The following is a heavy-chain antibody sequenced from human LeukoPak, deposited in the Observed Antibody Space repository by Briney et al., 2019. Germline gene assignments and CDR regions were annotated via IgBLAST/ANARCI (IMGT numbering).Heavy chain of an antibody. CDR2: ICPSDGNT. Sequence: PGGSLRLSCAASGFTFSKYAMSWVRQAPGKGLEWVSAICPSDGNTFYADSVKGRFTISRDNSKNTLSLQMNSLRAEDTAVYYCAKGMVAFYRDSSGYYLFDQWGQGTLVTVSS. CDR1: GFTFSKYA. D-gene: IGHD3-22*01. CDR3: AKGMVAFYRDSSGYYLFDQ. V-gene: IGHV3-23*01. J-gene: IGHJ4*02.